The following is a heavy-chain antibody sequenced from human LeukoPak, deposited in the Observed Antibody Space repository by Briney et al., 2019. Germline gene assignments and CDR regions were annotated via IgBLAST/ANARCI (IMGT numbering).Heavy chain of an antibody. D-gene: IGHD4-17*01. J-gene: IGHJ4*02. CDR1: GGTFSSYA. CDR2: IIPIFGTA. CDR3: ARTTNSYGDYDGDFDY. Sequence: ASVKVSCKASGGTFSSYAISWVRQAPGQGLEWMGGIIPIFGTANYAQKFQGRVTITADESTSTAYMELSGLRSEDTAVYYCARTTNSYGDYDGDFDYWGQGTLVTVSS. V-gene: IGHV1-69*13.